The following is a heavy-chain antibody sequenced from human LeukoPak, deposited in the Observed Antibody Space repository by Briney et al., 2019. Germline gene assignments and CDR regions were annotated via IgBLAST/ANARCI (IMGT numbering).Heavy chain of an antibody. Sequence: GGSLRLSCAASGFIFNNYGMHGVRQDPGKGLVGVAVISYDGSNKNYADSVKGRFTISRDSSKNTVHLQMNSLRVEDTAVYYCAKDWAPYCGGDCYFNYWGQGTLVTVSS. CDR3: AKDWAPYCGGDCYFNY. V-gene: IGHV3-30*18. CDR2: ISYDGSNK. J-gene: IGHJ4*02. D-gene: IGHD2-21*02. CDR1: GFIFNNYG.